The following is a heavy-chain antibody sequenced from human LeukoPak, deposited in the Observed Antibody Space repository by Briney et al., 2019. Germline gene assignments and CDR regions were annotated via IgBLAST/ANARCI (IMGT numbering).Heavy chain of an antibody. Sequence: GGSLRLSCAASGFTFSSYAMSWVRQAPGKGLEWVSAISGSGGSTYYADSVKGRFTISRDNSKNTLYLQMNSPRAEDTAVYYCAKDGGYCSGGSCYSNFDYWGQGTLVTVSS. CDR2: ISGSGGST. D-gene: IGHD2-15*01. CDR1: GFTFSSYA. J-gene: IGHJ4*02. CDR3: AKDGGYCSGGSCYSNFDY. V-gene: IGHV3-23*01.